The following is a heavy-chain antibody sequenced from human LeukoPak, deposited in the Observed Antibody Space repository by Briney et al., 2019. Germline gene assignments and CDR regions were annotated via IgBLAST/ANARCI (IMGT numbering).Heavy chain of an antibody. V-gene: IGHV4-61*02. CDR2: IYTSGST. Sequence: KPSQTLSLTCTVSGGSISSGSYYWSWIRQPAGKGLEWIGRIYTSGSTNYNPSLKSRLTISVDTSKHQFSLKLSSVTAADTAVYYCARLGYSSGWHHGNFDYWGQGTLVTVSS. CDR1: GGSISSGSYY. D-gene: IGHD6-19*01. CDR3: ARLGYSSGWHHGNFDY. J-gene: IGHJ4*02.